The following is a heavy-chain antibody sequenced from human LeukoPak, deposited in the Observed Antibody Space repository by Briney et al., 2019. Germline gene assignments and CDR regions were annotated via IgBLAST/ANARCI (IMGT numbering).Heavy chain of an antibody. J-gene: IGHJ3*02. V-gene: IGHV1-46*01. CDR3: ARPDRDIVVVVAADDAFDI. Sequence: ASVKVSCKASGYTFTGYYMHWVRQAPGQGLEWMGIINPSGGDTSYAQKFQGRLTMTRDTSTNTVYMELSRLRSDDTAVYYCARPDRDIVVVVAADDAFDIWGQGTMVTVSS. D-gene: IGHD2-15*01. CDR2: INPSGGDT. CDR1: GYTFTGYY.